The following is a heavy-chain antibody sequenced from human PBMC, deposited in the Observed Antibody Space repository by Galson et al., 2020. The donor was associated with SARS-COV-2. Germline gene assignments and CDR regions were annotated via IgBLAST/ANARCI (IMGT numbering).Heavy chain of an antibody. D-gene: IGHD2-2*01. Sequence: ETSETLSLTCNVSGGSISSEGYYWGWIRQHPGKGLEWIAYIYFTGIPQYNPSLKSRVTISVDTSQNQFSLRLRSVTAADTAVYYCARDNRLVPAKRGAFDIWGQGTMVTVSS. V-gene: IGHV4-31*03. CDR2: IYFTGIP. J-gene: IGHJ3*02. CDR1: GGSISSEGYY. CDR3: ARDNRLVPAKRGAFDI.